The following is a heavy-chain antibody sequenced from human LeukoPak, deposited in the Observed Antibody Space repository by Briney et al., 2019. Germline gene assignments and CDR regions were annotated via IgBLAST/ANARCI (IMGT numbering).Heavy chain of an antibody. CDR3: AKDQTVGDGHIDFEY. Sequence: GGSLRLSCAASGFSFSTYVMSWVRQAPGKGLEWVSGISGSAGTTYYADSVKGRFTISGDNSKNTLYLQMNSLRAEDTAVYYCAKDQTVGDGHIDFEYWGQGTLVTVSS. J-gene: IGHJ4*02. CDR1: GFSFSTYV. CDR2: ISGSAGTT. V-gene: IGHV3-23*01. D-gene: IGHD5-24*01.